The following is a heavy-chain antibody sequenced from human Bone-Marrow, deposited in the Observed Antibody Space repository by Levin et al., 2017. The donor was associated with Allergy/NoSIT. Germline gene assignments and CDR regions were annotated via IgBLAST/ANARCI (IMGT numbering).Heavy chain of an antibody. CDR3: AKDLWRGRRISHFDS. J-gene: IGHJ4*02. Sequence: PGGSLRLSCAASGFDFSSYAMNWVRQAPGQGLEWVSGISTGGETPYYADSVKGRFAISRDHSKNTLSLEMNSLSPDDTAAYFCAKDLWRGRRISHFDSWGQGTLVTVSS. CDR1: GFDFSSYA. D-gene: IGHD2-15*01. CDR2: ISTGGETP. V-gene: IGHV3-23*01.